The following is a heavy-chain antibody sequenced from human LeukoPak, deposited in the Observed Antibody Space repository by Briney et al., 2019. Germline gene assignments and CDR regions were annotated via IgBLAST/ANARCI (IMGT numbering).Heavy chain of an antibody. CDR1: GFTSGDYA. J-gene: IGHJ4*02. CDR2: IRSKAYGGTT. V-gene: IGHV3-49*04. D-gene: IGHD4-17*01. CDR3: TRDFGDYKGDY. Sequence: GRSLRLSCSASGFTSGDYAVIWVRQAPGKGLDWVGFIRSKAYGGTTEYAASVSGRFTISRDDSKSIAYLQMNSLKIEDTAVYYCTRDFGDYKGDYWGQGTLVTVSS.